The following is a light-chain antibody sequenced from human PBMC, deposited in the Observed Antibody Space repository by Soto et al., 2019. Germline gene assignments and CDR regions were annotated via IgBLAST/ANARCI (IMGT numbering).Light chain of an antibody. V-gene: IGKV3-11*01. CDR1: QSVGSA. CDR3: HHRSSWPAT. Sequence: ETVLTQSPATLSLSPGEGATLSCRASQSVGSALAWYQQKPGQAPRLLIHDVSIRATGVPARFSGSGSGTGFPLTISNLESEDFAVNYCHHRSSWPATFGKGTKVEI. J-gene: IGKJ1*01. CDR2: DVS.